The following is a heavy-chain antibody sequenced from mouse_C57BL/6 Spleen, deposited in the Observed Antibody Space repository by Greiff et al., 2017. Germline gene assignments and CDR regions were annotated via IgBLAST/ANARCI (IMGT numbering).Heavy chain of an antibody. V-gene: IGHV5-12*01. CDR1: GFTFSDYY. Sequence: DVKLVESGGGLVQPGGSLKLSCAASGFTFSDYYMYWVRQTPEKRLEWVAYISNGGGSTYYPDTVKGRFTISRDNAKNTLYLQMSRLKSEDTAMYYCARHRAYSNYRGDAMDYWGQGTSVTVSS. CDR3: ARHRAYSNYRGDAMDY. CDR2: ISNGGGST. D-gene: IGHD2-5*01. J-gene: IGHJ4*01.